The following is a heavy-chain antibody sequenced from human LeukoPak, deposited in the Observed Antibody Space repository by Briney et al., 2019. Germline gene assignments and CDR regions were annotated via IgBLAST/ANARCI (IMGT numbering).Heavy chain of an antibody. CDR3: ARDRGIVGTTGYYYMDV. J-gene: IGHJ6*03. V-gene: IGHV3-69-1*01. Sequence: GGSLRLSCAASGFTFSTYGMNWVRQAPGKGLEWVSSISSTGSIYYADSVKGRLTISRDNAKNSLYLQMNSLRAEDTAVYYCARDRGIVGTTGYYYMDVWGKGTTVTVSS. CDR2: ISSTGSI. CDR1: GFTFSTYG. D-gene: IGHD1-26*01.